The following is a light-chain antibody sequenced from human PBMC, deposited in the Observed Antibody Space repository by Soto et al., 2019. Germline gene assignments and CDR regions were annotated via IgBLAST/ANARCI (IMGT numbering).Light chain of an antibody. V-gene: IGLV1-40*01. Sequence: QSVLTQPPSVSGAPGQRVTISCTGSSSNIGAGYDVHWYQQLPGTAPKLLIYGNSNRPSGVPDRFSGSKSGTSASLAITGLQWGDGADYYCQSYDSTLRGWVFGGGTKLTVL. CDR2: GNS. CDR3: QSYDSTLRGWV. CDR1: SSNIGAGYD. J-gene: IGLJ3*02.